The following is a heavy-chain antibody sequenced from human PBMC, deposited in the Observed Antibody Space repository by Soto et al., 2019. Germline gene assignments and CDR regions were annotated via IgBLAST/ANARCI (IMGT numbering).Heavy chain of an antibody. CDR1: GFTFSSYA. D-gene: IGHD3-22*01. Sequence: GGSLRLSCAASGFTFSSYAMSWVRQAPGKGLEWVSDISGSGRSTYYADSVKGRFTISRDNSRNTLYLQMNSLRAEDTAAYYCAKGIYGSGYYPLAFDIWGQGTMVTVSS. CDR3: AKGIYGSGYYPLAFDI. V-gene: IGHV3-23*01. CDR2: ISGSGRST. J-gene: IGHJ3*02.